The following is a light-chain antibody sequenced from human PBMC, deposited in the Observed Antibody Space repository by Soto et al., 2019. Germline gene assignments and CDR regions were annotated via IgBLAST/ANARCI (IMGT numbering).Light chain of an antibody. CDR1: QSISNY. Sequence: DIQMTQSPSSVSASVGDRVTITCRASQSISNYLNWYQQKPGRAPKLLIYGASSLQSGVPSRFSGSGSGTDFTLTISSLHPEDLATYYCQQSYSTPSFGPGTKVEIK. CDR3: QQSYSTPS. J-gene: IGKJ3*01. CDR2: GAS. V-gene: IGKV1-39*01.